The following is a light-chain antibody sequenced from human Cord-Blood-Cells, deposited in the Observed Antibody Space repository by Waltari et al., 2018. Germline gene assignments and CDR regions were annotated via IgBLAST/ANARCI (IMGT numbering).Light chain of an antibody. J-gene: IGKJ4*01. CDR3: QQYNNWPRL. CDR2: GAS. CDR1: QSVSSN. Sequence: EIVMTQSPATLSVSPGERATLSCRASQSVSSNLAWYQQKPGQAPRHLSYGASTRATGIPARFSGSGSGTEFTLTISSLQSEDFAVYFCQQYNNWPRLFGGGTKVEIK. V-gene: IGKV3-15*01.